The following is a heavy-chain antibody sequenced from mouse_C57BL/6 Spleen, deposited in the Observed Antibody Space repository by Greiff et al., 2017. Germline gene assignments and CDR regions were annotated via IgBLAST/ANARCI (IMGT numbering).Heavy chain of an antibody. D-gene: IGHD4-1*01. V-gene: IGHV5-9-1*02. CDR3: TRDSPSLGYFDY. CDR2: ISSGGDYI. Sequence: DVMLVESGEGLVKPGGSLKLSCAASGFTFSSYAMSWVRQTPEKRLEWVAYISSGGDYIYYADTVKGRFTISRDNARNTLYLQRSSLKSEDTAMYYCTRDSPSLGYFDYWGQGTTLTVSS. CDR1: GFTFSSYA. J-gene: IGHJ2*01.